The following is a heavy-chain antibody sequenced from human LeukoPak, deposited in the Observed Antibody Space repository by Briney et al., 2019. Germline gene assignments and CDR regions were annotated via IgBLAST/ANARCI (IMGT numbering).Heavy chain of an antibody. CDR3: ARLYSGSYYQDY. Sequence: SETLSLTCAVYGGSFSGYYWSWIRQPPGKGLEWIGEINHSGSTNYNPSLKSRVTISVDTSKNQFSLKLSSVTAADTAVYYCARLYSGSYYQDYWGQGTLVTVSS. D-gene: IGHD1-26*01. CDR1: GGSFSGYY. CDR2: INHSGST. J-gene: IGHJ4*02. V-gene: IGHV4-34*01.